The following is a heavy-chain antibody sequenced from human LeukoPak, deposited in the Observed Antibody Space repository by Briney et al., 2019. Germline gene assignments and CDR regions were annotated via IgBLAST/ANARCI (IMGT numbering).Heavy chain of an antibody. D-gene: IGHD2-15*01. J-gene: IGHJ4*02. CDR3: ARGTRGPDSGGSCYVDY. V-gene: IGHV4-34*01. CDR1: GGSFSGYY. Sequence: PSETLSLTCAVYGGSFSGYYWSWIRQPPGKGLEWIGEINHSGSTNYNPSLKSRVTISVDTSKNQFSLKLSSVTAADTAVYHCARGTRGPDSGGSCYVDYWGQGTLVTVSS. CDR2: INHSGST.